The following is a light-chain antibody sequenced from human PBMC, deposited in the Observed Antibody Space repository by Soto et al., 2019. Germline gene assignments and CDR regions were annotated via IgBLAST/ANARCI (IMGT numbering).Light chain of an antibody. V-gene: IGLV2-8*01. CDR3: SSYSGTNNLLI. Sequence: QSALTQPPSASGSPGQSVTISCTGTSNDVGNCNYVSWYQQHPGKAPKVLISEVSKRPSGVPDRFSGSKSGNMASLTVSGLQAEDEADYYCSSYSGTNNLLIFGGGTKLTVL. CDR1: SNDVGNCNY. CDR2: EVS. J-gene: IGLJ2*01.